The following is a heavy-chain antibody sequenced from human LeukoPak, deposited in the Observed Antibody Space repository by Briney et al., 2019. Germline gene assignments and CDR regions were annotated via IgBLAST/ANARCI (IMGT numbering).Heavy chain of an antibody. J-gene: IGHJ3*02. Sequence: GGSLRLSCAASGFTVSSNSMNWVRQAPGKGLEWVSSISRSSSYIYYADSVKGRFTISRDNAKNSLYLQMNSLRAEYTAVYYCARGQDYFDAFDIWGQGTMVTVSS. V-gene: IGHV3-21*04. CDR1: GFTVSSNS. CDR3: ARGQDYFDAFDI. CDR2: ISRSSSYI. D-gene: IGHD3-10*01.